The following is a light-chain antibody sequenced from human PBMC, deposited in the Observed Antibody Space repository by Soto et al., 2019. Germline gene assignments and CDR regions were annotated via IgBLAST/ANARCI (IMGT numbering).Light chain of an antibody. V-gene: IGLV2-8*01. CDR3: YSYAGRNIWV. Sequence: QSVLAQPPSASGSPGQSVTISCTGSGSDIGAYNFVSWYQQHPGKAPKLMIFVVTERPSGVPDRFSGSKSGNTASLTVSGLQADDEAVYYCYSYAGRNIWVFGGGTKLTVI. CDR1: GSDIGAYNF. CDR2: VVT. J-gene: IGLJ3*02.